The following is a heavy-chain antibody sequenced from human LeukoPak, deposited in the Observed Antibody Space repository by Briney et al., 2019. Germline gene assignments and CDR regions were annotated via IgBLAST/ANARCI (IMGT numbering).Heavy chain of an antibody. D-gene: IGHD4-17*01. J-gene: IGHJ4*02. Sequence: GGSLRLSCTASGFTFGDYAMSWVRQAPGKGLEWVGFIRTKVYGGTIEYAASVKGRFTISRDDSKSIAYLQMNSLKTEDTAVYYCSRFDYGDYVFDYWGQGALVTVSS. V-gene: IGHV3-49*04. CDR2: IRTKVYGGTI. CDR1: GFTFGDYA. CDR3: SRFDYGDYVFDY.